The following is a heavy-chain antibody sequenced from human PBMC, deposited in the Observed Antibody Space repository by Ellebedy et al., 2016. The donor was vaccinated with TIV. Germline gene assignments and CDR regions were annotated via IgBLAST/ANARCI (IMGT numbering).Heavy chain of an antibody. V-gene: IGHV3-48*02. CDR1: GFNFSDYA. CDR3: TRRGKNYHNFDH. D-gene: IGHD1-26*01. Sequence: GGSLRLXXEVSGFNFSDYAMNWVRQAPGKGLEWVSYISRVGDSQFYADSVKGRFAISRDNDKKSLSLQMNSLRDEDTAVYFCTRRGKNYHNFDHWGQGTLVSVSA. CDR2: ISRVGDSQ. J-gene: IGHJ5*02.